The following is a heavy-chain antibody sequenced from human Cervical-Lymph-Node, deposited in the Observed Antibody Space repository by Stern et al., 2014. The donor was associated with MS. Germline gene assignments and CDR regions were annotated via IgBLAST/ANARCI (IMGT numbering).Heavy chain of an antibody. CDR1: GFTFSSYG. J-gene: IGHJ4*02. V-gene: IGHV3-33*01. Sequence: VQLLESGGGVVQPGRSLRLSCAASGFTFSSYGMHWVRQAPGKGLGWVAVIWYDGSNKYYADSVKGRFTISRDNSKNTLYLQMNSLRAEDTAVYYCARDERLALDYWGQGTLVTVSS. D-gene: IGHD6-25*01. CDR2: IWYDGSNK. CDR3: ARDERLALDY.